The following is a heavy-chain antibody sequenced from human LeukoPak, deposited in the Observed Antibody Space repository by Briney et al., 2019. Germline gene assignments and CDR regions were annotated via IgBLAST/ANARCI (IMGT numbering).Heavy chain of an antibody. V-gene: IGHV3-30-3*01. J-gene: IGHJ4*02. CDR3: ERTPIAARQIDY. Sequence: GGSLRLSCAASGFTFSSYAMHWVRQAPGKGLEGVAVISYDGSNKYYADSVKGRFTISRDNSKNTLYLQMNRLRAEDTAVYYCERTPIAARQIDYWGQGTLVTVSS. CDR1: GFTFSSYA. CDR2: ISYDGSNK. D-gene: IGHD6-6*01.